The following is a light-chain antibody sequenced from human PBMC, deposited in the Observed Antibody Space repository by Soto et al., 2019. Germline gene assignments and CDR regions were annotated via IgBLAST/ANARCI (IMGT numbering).Light chain of an antibody. CDR2: AGS. CDR1: QSISSW. J-gene: IGKJ1*01. V-gene: IGKV1-12*01. CDR3: QQSSGSRNWA. Sequence: DTQLTQSHSTLPAWVLHRSTIXVQARQSISSWWAGYQQKPGAAPKLLIYAGSSLQSGVPSGFSGGGSGTDFTLTIRGLQPEDFAADYCQQSSGSRNWAFGQGTKVDI.